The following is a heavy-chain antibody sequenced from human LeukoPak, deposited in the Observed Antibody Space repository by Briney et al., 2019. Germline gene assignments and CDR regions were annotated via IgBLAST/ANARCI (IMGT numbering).Heavy chain of an antibody. CDR3: ARGIGPHPYMDV. CDR2: ISSSSSYI. J-gene: IGHJ6*03. V-gene: IGHV3-21*01. CDR1: RFTFSSYS. Sequence: PGGALRLSCAASRFTFSSYSMNWVGQCPGKGLEWVSSISSSSSYIYYADSVKGRFTISRDNAKNSLYLQMNSLRAEDTAVYYCARGIGPHPYMDVWGKGTTVTISS. D-gene: IGHD1-14*01.